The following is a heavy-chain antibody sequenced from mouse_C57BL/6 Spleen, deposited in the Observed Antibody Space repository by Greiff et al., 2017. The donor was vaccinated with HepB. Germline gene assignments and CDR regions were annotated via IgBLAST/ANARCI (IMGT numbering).Heavy chain of an antibody. J-gene: IGHJ2*01. Sequence: QVQLQQPGAELVRPGSSVKLSCKASGYTFTSYWMDWVKQRPGQGLEWIGNIYPSDSDTHYNQKFKDKATLTVDKSSSTAYMQLSSLTYDDSAVYYCARSSYYYGSTLFDYWGQGTTLTVSS. CDR1: GYTFTSYW. D-gene: IGHD1-1*01. V-gene: IGHV1-61*01. CDR2: IYPSDSDT. CDR3: ARSSYYYGSTLFDY.